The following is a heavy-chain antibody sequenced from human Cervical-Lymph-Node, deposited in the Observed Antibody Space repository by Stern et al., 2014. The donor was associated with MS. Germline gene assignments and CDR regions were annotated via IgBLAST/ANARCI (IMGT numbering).Heavy chain of an antibody. J-gene: IGHJ4*02. V-gene: IGHV3-74*01. CDR3: AKEDWTKRYFDY. CDR2: MDSDGSTT. Sequence: VQLVESGGGLVQPGGSLRLSCAASGFTFSNYWMNWVRQAPGKGLVWVSRMDSDGSTTNYADSVKGRFTISRDNAKNTLYLQMHSLGAEDTAVYYCAKEDWTKRYFDYWGQGALVTVSS. CDR1: GFTFSNYW. D-gene: IGHD3/OR15-3a*01.